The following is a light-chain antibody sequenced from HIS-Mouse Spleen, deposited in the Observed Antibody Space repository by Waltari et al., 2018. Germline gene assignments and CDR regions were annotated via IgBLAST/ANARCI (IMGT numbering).Light chain of an antibody. CDR2: DVS. V-gene: IGLV2-11*01. J-gene: IGLJ3*02. CDR1: SRDCGGYNY. CDR3: CSYAGSYTLV. Sequence: QSALTQPRPVSGSPGQSVTIPCPGTSRDCGGYNYVPWYQQHPGKAPKLMIYDVSKRPSGVPDRFSGSKSGNTASLTISGLQAEDEADYYCCSYAGSYTLVFGGGTKLTVL.